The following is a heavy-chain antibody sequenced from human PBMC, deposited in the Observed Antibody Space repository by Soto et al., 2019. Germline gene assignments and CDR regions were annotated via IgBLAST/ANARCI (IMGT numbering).Heavy chain of an antibody. Sequence: EVQLVESGGGLVQPGGSLRLSCAASGFTFSSYWMHWVRQAPGKGLVWVSRINSYGSSTSYADSVKGRFTISRDNAKNTLYLQMNSLRAEDTAVYYCARDCLRSGYGTNYYYYYMDDWGKGTTVTVSS. CDR1: GFTFSSYW. CDR2: INSYGSST. V-gene: IGHV3-74*01. J-gene: IGHJ6*03. CDR3: ARDCLRSGYGTNYYYYYMDD. D-gene: IGHD5-12*01.